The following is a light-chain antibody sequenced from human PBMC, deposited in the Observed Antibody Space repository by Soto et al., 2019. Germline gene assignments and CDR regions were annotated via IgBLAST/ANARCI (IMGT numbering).Light chain of an antibody. V-gene: IGLV2-14*01. CDR2: DVS. Sequence: QSVLHQPASVSGSPGESITIFCTGTSSDVGGYNYVSWYQQHPGKAPKLMIYDVSNRPSGVSNRFSGSESGNTASLTISGLQAEDEADYYCCSYTSSSTFVFGRGTKVTVL. CDR3: CSYTSSSTFV. CDR1: SSDVGGYNY. J-gene: IGLJ1*01.